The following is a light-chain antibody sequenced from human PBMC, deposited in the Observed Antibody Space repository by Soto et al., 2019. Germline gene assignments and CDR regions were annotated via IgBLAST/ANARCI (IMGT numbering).Light chain of an antibody. Sequence: QSVLTQPPSLSAAPGQKVTISCSGSSSNIGNSYVSWYQQIPGAAPKLLIDDDNKRPSGIPDRFSGSKSGTSGTLGITGLQTGDEAHYYCATWDTSLSIGVFGGGTKLTVL. CDR1: SSNIGNSY. CDR2: DDN. J-gene: IGLJ3*02. CDR3: ATWDTSLSIGV. V-gene: IGLV1-51*01.